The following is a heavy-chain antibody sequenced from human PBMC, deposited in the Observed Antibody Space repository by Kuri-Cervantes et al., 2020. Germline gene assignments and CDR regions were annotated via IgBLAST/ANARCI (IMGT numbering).Heavy chain of an antibody. CDR3: ARLGSGSYSIATDY. CDR2: MIPIFGTA. D-gene: IGHD3-10*01. CDR1: GGTFSSYA. Sequence: SVKVSRKASGGTFSSYAISWVRQAPGQGLEWMGGMIPIFGTANYAQKFQGRVTITADESTSTAYMELSSLRSEDTDVYYCARLGSGSYSIATDYWGQGTLVTVSS. J-gene: IGHJ4*02. V-gene: IGHV1-69*13.